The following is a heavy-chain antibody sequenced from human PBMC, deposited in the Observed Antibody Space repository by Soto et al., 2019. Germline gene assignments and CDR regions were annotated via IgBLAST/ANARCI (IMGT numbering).Heavy chain of an antibody. CDR2: ISGSGGST. CDR1: GFTFSSYA. J-gene: IGHJ3*02. Sequence: GGSLRLSCAASGFTFSSYAMSWVRQAPGKGLEWVSAISGSGGSTYYADSVKGRFTISRDNSKNTLYLQMNSLRAEDTAVYYCAKDHFGQQLVFDAFDIWGQGTMVTVSS. V-gene: IGHV3-23*01. D-gene: IGHD6-13*01. CDR3: AKDHFGQQLVFDAFDI.